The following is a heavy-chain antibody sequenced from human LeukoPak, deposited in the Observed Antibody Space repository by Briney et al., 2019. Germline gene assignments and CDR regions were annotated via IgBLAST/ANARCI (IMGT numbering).Heavy chain of an antibody. CDR2: IYTSGST. V-gene: IGHV4-4*07. Sequence: PSETLSLTCTVSGGSISSYYWSWIRQPAGKGLEWIGSIYTSGSTNHNPSLKSRVTISVDKSNNQFSLELSPVTSGDTAVYYCARDRVSLIFDPWGQGTLVTVSS. D-gene: IGHD2-21*01. J-gene: IGHJ5*02. CDR1: GGSISSYY. CDR3: ARDRVSLIFDP.